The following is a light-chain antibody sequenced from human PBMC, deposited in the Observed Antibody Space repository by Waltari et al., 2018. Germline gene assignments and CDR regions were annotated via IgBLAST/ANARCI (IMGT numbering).Light chain of an antibody. Sequence: IVLTQSPATLSLSPGERATLSCRASQSGSSTYFALYQQKPGQAPRPLIYDASNRATGVPARFSGSGSGTDFTLTISSLEPEDFAVYYCQQRSNWPPRYTFGQGTKLEIK. CDR1: QSGSSTY. CDR3: QQRSNWPPRYT. V-gene: IGKV3-11*01. CDR2: DAS. J-gene: IGKJ2*01.